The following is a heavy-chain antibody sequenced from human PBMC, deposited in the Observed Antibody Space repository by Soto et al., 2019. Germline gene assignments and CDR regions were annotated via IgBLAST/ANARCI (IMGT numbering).Heavy chain of an antibody. D-gene: IGHD2-15*01. Sequence: QVQLVQSGAEVKKPGASVKVSCKASGYTFTSYGISWVRQAPGQGLEWMGWISAYNGNTNYAQKLQGRVTMTTDTXTXTXTMEGRSLRADDTAVYYCAREEEYCSGGSCYHYFDYWGQGTLVTVSS. CDR2: ISAYNGNT. CDR1: GYTFTSYG. J-gene: IGHJ4*02. CDR3: AREEEYCSGGSCYHYFDY. V-gene: IGHV1-18*01.